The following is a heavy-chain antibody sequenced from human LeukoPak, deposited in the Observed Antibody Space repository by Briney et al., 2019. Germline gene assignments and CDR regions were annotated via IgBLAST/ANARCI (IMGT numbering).Heavy chain of an antibody. V-gene: IGHV4-4*07. J-gene: IGHJ4*02. CDR3: AREPTVAARRGFDY. CDR2: IYTSGST. CDR1: GGSLSSYY. Sequence: PSETLSLTCTVSGGSLSSYYWSWIRQPAGKGLEWIGRIYTSGSTNYNPSLKSRVTMSVDTSKNQFSLKLSSVTAADTAVYYCAREPTVAARRGFDYWGQGTLVTVSS. D-gene: IGHD6-6*01.